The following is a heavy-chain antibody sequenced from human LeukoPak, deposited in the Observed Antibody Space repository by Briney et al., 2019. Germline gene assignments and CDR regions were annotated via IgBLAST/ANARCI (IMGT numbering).Heavy chain of an antibody. Sequence: GGSLRLSCAASGFTFSSYAMSWVRQAPGKGLEWVSDISGSGGSTYYADSVKGRFTISRDNSKNTLYLQMNSLRAEGTAVYYCAKDRIVVSYYFDYWGQGTLVTVSS. CDR1: GFTFSSYA. CDR2: ISGSGGST. V-gene: IGHV3-23*01. CDR3: AKDRIVVSYYFDY. D-gene: IGHD3-22*01. J-gene: IGHJ4*02.